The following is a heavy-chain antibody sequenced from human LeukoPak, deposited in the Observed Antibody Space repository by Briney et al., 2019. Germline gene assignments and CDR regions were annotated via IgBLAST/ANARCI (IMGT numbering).Heavy chain of an antibody. D-gene: IGHD2-2*01. CDR1: GGFFSSYY. CDR2: IYTSGST. V-gene: IGHV4-4*07. J-gene: IGHJ6*02. Sequence: PSETLSLTCTVSGGFFSSYYWSWVRQPAGKGLEWIGRIYTSGSTNYNPSLKSRVTMSVDTSKNQFSLKLSSVTAADTAVYYCAREVVPAAGRYYYYYGMDVWGQGTTVTGAS. CDR3: AREVVPAAGRYYYYYGMDV.